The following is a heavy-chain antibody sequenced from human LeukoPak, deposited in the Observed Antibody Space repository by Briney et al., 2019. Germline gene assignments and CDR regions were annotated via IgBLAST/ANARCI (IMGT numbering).Heavy chain of an antibody. CDR1: GGSISSYY. V-gene: IGHV4-59*01. Sequence: SETLSLTCTVSGGSISSYYWSWIRQPSGKGLEWIGYIYYSGSTNYNPSLKSRVTISVDTSKNQFSLRLSSVTAADTAVYYCARDKQPGDQWGQGTLVTVSS. D-gene: IGHD6-13*01. CDR2: IYYSGST. CDR3: ARDKQPGDQ. J-gene: IGHJ5*02.